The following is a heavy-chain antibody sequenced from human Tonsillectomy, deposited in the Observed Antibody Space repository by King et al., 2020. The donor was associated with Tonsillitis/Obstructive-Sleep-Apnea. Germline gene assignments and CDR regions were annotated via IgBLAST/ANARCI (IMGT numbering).Heavy chain of an antibody. V-gene: IGHV2-5*02. Sequence: QVTLKGSGPTLVKPTQTLTLTCTFSGFSLSTSGVGVGWIRQPPGKALEWLALIYWDDDKRYSPSLNTRLTITKDTSKNQVVLTMTDMDPVDTATYYCAHRRTTVTTDYFDYWGQGTLVTVSS. J-gene: IGHJ4*02. D-gene: IGHD4-17*01. CDR1: GFSLSTSGVG. CDR2: IYWDDDK. CDR3: AHRRTTVTTDYFDY.